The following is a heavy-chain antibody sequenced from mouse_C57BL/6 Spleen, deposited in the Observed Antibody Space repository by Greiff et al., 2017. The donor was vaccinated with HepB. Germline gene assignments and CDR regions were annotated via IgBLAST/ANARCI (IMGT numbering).Heavy chain of an antibody. Sequence: VQLVESGGGLVKPGGSLKLSCAASGFTFSSYAMSWVRQTPEKRLEWVATISDGGSYTYYPDNVKGRFTISRDNAKNNLYLQMSHLKSEDTAMYYCARDGGYYGFDYWGQGTTLTVSS. J-gene: IGHJ2*01. CDR3: ARDGGYYGFDY. CDR1: GFTFSSYA. CDR2: ISDGGSYT. V-gene: IGHV5-4*01. D-gene: IGHD2-3*01.